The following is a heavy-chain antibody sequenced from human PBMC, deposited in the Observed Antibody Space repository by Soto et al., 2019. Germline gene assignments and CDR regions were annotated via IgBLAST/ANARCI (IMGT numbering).Heavy chain of an antibody. Sequence: GESLKISCKGSGYSFTSYWISWVRQMPGKGLEWMGRIDPSDSYTNYSPSFRGHVTISADKSISTAYLQWSSLRSDDTAVYYCANLYSSGWYEGWFDPWGQGTLVTVSS. J-gene: IGHJ5*02. CDR2: IDPSDSYT. CDR1: GYSFTSYW. D-gene: IGHD6-19*01. V-gene: IGHV5-10-1*01. CDR3: ANLYSSGWYEGWFDP.